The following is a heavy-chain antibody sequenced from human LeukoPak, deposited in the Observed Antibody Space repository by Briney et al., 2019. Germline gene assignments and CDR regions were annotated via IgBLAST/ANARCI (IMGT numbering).Heavy chain of an antibody. CDR1: GYTFTSYG. J-gene: IGHJ6*02. D-gene: IGHD2-21*02. CDR2: FDPEDGET. CDR3: ATFTPDCGGDCYSGWGMDV. Sequence: ASVKVSCKTSGYTFTSYGISWVRQAPGKGLEWMGGFDPEDGETIYAQKFQGRVTMTEDTSTDTAYMELSSLRSEDTAVYYCATFTPDCGGDCYSGWGMDVWGQGTTVTVSS. V-gene: IGHV1-24*01.